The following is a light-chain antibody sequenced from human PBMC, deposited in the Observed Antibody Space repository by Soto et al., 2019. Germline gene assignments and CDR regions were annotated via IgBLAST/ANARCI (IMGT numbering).Light chain of an antibody. J-gene: IGKJ1*01. CDR2: DAS. V-gene: IGKV1-5*01. Sequence: DIQMTQSPSTLSASVGDRVTITCRASQSIDNWLAWYQQKPGKAPKLLIYDASYLESGVPLRFSGSGSGTEFTLSISSLQHDDFATYYCRQYNSYYPTFGQGTKVEIK. CDR1: QSIDNW. CDR3: RQYNSYYPT.